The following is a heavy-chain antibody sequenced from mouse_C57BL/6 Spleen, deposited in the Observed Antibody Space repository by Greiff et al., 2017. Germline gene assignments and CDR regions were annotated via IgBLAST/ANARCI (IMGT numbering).Heavy chain of an antibody. V-gene: IGHV5-9*01. CDR3: ARRGGWLLSYAMDY. Sequence: EVQRVESGGGLVKPGGSLKLSCAASGFTFSSYTMSWVRQTPEKRLEWVATISGGGGNTYYPDNVKGRFTISRDNAENTLYLQISSLRSEDTALYYCARRGGWLLSYAMDYWGQGTSVTVSS. CDR1: GFTFSSYT. CDR2: ISGGGGNT. J-gene: IGHJ4*01. D-gene: IGHD2-3*01.